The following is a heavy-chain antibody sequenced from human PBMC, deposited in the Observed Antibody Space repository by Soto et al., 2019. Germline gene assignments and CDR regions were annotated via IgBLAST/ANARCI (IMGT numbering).Heavy chain of an antibody. CDR3: VHHGGVPYYHDF. J-gene: IGHJ4*02. D-gene: IGHD2-8*01. CDR2: IFYSGST. V-gene: IGHV4-4*02. CDR1: GGSLSSSSW. Sequence: QVQLQESGPGLVNPSGTLSLTCAVSGGSLSSSSWWRGVRQPPGKTLEWLGEIFYSGSTKYNPSLNSRDTISADQFKNDFSLWLSSVTAADTAVYYCVHHGGVPYYHDFWGQGMLVTVSS.